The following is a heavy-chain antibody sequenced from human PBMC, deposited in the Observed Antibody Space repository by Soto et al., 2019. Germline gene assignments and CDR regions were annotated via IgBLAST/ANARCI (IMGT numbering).Heavy chain of an antibody. CDR2: ISYDGSNK. J-gene: IGHJ6*02. D-gene: IGHD5-12*01. V-gene: IGHV3-30*03. CDR3: TRPKNELRFYSYYGIEV. CDR1: GFSVSTSH. Sequence: HPGGSLRLSCAAAGFSVSTSHISWVRQAPGKGLEWVAVISYDGSNKYYADSVKGRFTISRDNSKNTLYLQMNSLRAEDTAVYYCTRPKNELRFYSYYGIEVWGQGTTVTVSS.